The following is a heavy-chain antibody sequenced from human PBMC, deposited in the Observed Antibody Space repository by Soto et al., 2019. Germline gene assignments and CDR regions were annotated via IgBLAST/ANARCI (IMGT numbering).Heavy chain of an antibody. J-gene: IGHJ4*02. Sequence: QVQLVQSGAEVKKPGSSVKVSCKASGGTFSSYAISWVRQAPGQGLEWMGGIIPIFGTANYAQKFQGRVTITADESTSTAYMELSSLRSEDTAVYYCARVGTPYYYHSNWAGDYWGQGTLVTVSS. D-gene: IGHD3-22*01. V-gene: IGHV1-69*01. CDR3: ARVGTPYYYHSNWAGDY. CDR2: IIPIFGTA. CDR1: GGTFSSYA.